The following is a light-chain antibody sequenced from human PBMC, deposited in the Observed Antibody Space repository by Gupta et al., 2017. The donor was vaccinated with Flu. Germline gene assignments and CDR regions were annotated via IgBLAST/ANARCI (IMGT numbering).Light chain of an antibody. V-gene: IGKV2-30*01. CDR3: MQGKHWTGT. CDR1: QSRVYSDGNKY. Sequence: VVMTQSPLSLPVTLGQPASISCRSSQSRVYSDGNKYLNWFQQRPGQSPRRLIYKVSNRDSGVPDRFSGSGSGTDFTLKISRGEAEDVGVYYCMQGKHWTGTFGGGTKVDIK. J-gene: IGKJ4*01. CDR2: KVS.